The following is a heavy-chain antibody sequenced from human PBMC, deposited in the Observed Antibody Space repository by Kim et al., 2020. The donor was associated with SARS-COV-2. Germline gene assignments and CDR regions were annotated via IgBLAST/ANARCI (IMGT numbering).Heavy chain of an antibody. Sequence: GGSLRLSCTTSGFTFTVHAMSWVRQAPGKGLEWVSGIDGSGGTTYYVDSVKGRFSISRDDSKNTLYLQMSALRADDTAVYYCLKGGWGWIWDYWGQGTMVTVSS. V-gene: IGHV3-23*01. CDR3: LKGGWGWIWDY. J-gene: IGHJ4*02. D-gene: IGHD2-21*01. CDR1: GFTFTVHA. CDR2: IDGSGGTT.